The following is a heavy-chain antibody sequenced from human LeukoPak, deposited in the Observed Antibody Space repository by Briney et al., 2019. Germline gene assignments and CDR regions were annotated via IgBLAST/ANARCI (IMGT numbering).Heavy chain of an antibody. J-gene: IGHJ4*02. CDR2: INTGNGNT. CDR3: ARVGYSGYDSRPVFNY. V-gene: IGHV1-3*04. D-gene: IGHD5-12*01. CDR1: GYTFSSYA. Sequence: ASVKVSCKASGYTFSSYAMHWVRQAPGQRLEWMGWINTGNGNTKYSQKFQGRVTITRATSASTACTELSNLRSEDTAVHYCARVGYSGYDSRPVFNYWGQGTLVTVSS.